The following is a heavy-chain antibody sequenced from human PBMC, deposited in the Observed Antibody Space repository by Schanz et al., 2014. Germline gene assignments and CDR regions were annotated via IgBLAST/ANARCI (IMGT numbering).Heavy chain of an antibody. V-gene: IGHV3-23*04. CDR3: AKDLHSNSGNYYSYYFDS. CDR1: GFTFSTYY. CDR2: IEFSGGTT. J-gene: IGHJ4*02. D-gene: IGHD3-10*01. Sequence: EVQLVESGGGLVKPGGSLRLSCAASGFTFSTYYMNWVRQAPGKGLEWVSGIEFSGGTTYYADSVKGRFTISRDNSKNSVSLQMDSLRPEDTAVYFCAKDLHSNSGNYYSYYFDSWGPGALVTVSS.